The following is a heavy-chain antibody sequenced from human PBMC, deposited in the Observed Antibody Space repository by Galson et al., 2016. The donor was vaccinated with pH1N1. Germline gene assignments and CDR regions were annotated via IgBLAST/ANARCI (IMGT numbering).Heavy chain of an antibody. CDR3: AKEIQRGSYGMDV. Sequence: SLRLSCAASGFTFHDYTMHWARQTPGKGLEWVSLVSWDGGSTYYADYVKGRFTVSRDNSKNSLYLQMNSLRSEDTALYYCAKEIQRGSYGMDVWGRGTTVTVSS. V-gene: IGHV3-43*01. CDR2: VSWDGGST. D-gene: IGHD3-16*01. J-gene: IGHJ6*02. CDR1: GFTFHDYT.